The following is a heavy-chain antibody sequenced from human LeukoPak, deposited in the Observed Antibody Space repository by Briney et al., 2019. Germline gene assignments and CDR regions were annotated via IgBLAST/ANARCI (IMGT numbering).Heavy chain of an antibody. CDR2: IYYTGNT. V-gene: IGHV4-59*01. D-gene: IGHD2-15*01. CDR1: GGSIRSYY. Sequence: SETLSLTCTISGGSIRSYYWSWIRQSPGKGLEYIGYIYYTGNTNSKPSLKSLVTISSDTSKNQFTLNVNSVTAEDTAVYYCARALTPGYCSGGTCSYFDYWGQGILVTVSS. CDR3: ARALTPGYCSGGTCSYFDY. J-gene: IGHJ4*02.